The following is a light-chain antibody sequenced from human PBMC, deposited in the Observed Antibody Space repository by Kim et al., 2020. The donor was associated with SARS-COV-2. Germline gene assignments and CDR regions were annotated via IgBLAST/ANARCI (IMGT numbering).Light chain of an antibody. CDR3: QQYGRSLT. V-gene: IGKV3-20*01. Sequence: LSPGESATLSCRASQSVRSHSLAWYQQKPGRAPRLLIYGASSRATGIPDRFSGSGSGTDFTLTISRLEPEDFAVYYCQQYGRSLTFGGGTKVDIK. CDR1: QSVRSHS. J-gene: IGKJ4*01. CDR2: GAS.